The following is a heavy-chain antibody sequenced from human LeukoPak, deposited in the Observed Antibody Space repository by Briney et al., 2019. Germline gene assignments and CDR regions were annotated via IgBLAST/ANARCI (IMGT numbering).Heavy chain of an antibody. J-gene: IGHJ4*02. V-gene: IGHV1-18*01. CDR1: GGTFSSYA. CDR2: TSVNNGDT. CDR3: VRDQYLNVMTGFDE. D-gene: IGHD3-9*01. Sequence: GASVKVSCKASGGTFSSYAISWVRQAPGQGLEWMAWTSVNNGDTKYGQKFQGRVTVTTDTSTSTVYLELRSLRPDDTAVYYCVRDQYLNVMTGFDEWGQGTLVTVSS.